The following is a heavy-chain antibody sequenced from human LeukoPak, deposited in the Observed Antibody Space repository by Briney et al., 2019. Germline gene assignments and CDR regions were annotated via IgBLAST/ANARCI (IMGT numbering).Heavy chain of an antibody. CDR3: ARESLNTLIDY. Sequence: ETLCFTCTVSGGSISSSSYYWGWIRQPPGKGLEWIGSIYYSGSTYYNPSVKSRVTIFVDTSKNQFSLKLSSVTAADTAVYYCARESLNTLIDYWGQGTLVSAPS. V-gene: IGHV4-39*02. J-gene: IGHJ4*02. D-gene: IGHD2/OR15-2a*01. CDR1: GGSISSSSYY. CDR2: IYYSGST.